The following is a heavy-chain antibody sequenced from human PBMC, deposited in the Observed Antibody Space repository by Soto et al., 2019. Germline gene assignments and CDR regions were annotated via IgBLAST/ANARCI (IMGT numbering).Heavy chain of an antibody. CDR1: GFTFSNAW. CDR3: ARRMSRAVRPPDF. J-gene: IGHJ4*02. D-gene: IGHD6-6*01. CDR2: IRSNVYYSTT. Sequence: PGGCLRLSCAASGFTFSNAWMSWFRQAPGKGLEWVGFIRSNVYYSTTEYAASVKGRFTISRHDSNSIAYLQMNSLETDDTAVYYCARRMSRAVRPPDFWDQGTLVTVSS. V-gene: IGHV3-49*03.